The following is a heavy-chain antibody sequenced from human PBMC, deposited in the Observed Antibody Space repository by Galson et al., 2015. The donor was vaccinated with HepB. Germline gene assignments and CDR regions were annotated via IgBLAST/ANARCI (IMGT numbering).Heavy chain of an antibody. Sequence: SLRLSCAASGFTFSSYTMNWVRQAPGKGLEWVSSISSSATHIYYADPVKGRFTISRDNAKNSLYLQMNSLRAEDTAVYYCARDLHTYYDILTGLTRGGAFDMWGQGTMVTVSS. CDR2: ISSSATHI. V-gene: IGHV3-21*01. CDR1: GFTFSSYT. CDR3: ARDLHTYYDILTGLTRGGAFDM. J-gene: IGHJ3*02. D-gene: IGHD3-9*01.